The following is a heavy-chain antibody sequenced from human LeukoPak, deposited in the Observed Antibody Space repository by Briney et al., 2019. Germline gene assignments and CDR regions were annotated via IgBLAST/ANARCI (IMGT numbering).Heavy chain of an antibody. J-gene: IGHJ4*02. CDR1: GFTFSSYV. CDR2: ISYDGSDK. Sequence: GGSLRLSCAASGFTFSSYVMHWVRQAPGKGLEWVAVISYDGSDKYYADSVKGRFTISRDNSKNTLYLQMNSLRAEDTAVYYCAKDISGGDCPDYWGQGTLVTVSS. D-gene: IGHD2-21*02. V-gene: IGHV3-30*18. CDR3: AKDISGGDCPDY.